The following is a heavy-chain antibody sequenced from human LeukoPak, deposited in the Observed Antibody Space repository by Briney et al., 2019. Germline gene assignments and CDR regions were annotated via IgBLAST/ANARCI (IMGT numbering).Heavy chain of an antibody. Sequence: PGGSLRLSCTASGFTVSSNFMSWVRQAPGKGLEWVSAISGSGGSTYYADSVKGRFTISRDNSKNTLYLQMNSLRAEDTAVYYCAKDESRYDSSGYYYYFDYWGQGTLVTVSS. CDR3: AKDESRYDSSGYYYYFDY. V-gene: IGHV3-23*01. D-gene: IGHD3-22*01. J-gene: IGHJ4*02. CDR1: GFTVSSNF. CDR2: ISGSGGST.